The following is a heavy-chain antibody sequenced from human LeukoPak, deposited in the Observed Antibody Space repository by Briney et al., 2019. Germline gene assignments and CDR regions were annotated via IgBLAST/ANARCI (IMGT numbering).Heavy chain of an antibody. D-gene: IGHD2-15*01. Sequence: ASVKVSCKASGYTFTGYYMHWVRQAPGQGLEWMGWINPNSSGTNYAQKFQGRVTMTTDTSTSTAYMELRSLRSDDTAVYYCARWWDIVVVVAASSGDYWGQGTLVTVSS. J-gene: IGHJ4*02. V-gene: IGHV1-2*02. CDR1: GYTFTGYY. CDR2: INPNSSGT. CDR3: ARWWDIVVVVAASSGDY.